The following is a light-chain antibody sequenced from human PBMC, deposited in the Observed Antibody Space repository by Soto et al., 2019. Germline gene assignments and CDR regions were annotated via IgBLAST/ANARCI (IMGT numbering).Light chain of an antibody. CDR3: QQYRT. J-gene: IGKJ1*01. V-gene: IGKV3-20*01. CDR1: QTISGNS. Sequence: EIVLTQSPDTLSLSPGDRATLSCRASQTISGNSFAWYQQKPGQAPRLLIYGASSRATGIADRFSGSGSGTDFTSTLSSLDPEDFALSSCQQYRTFGRGTRVEVK. CDR2: GAS.